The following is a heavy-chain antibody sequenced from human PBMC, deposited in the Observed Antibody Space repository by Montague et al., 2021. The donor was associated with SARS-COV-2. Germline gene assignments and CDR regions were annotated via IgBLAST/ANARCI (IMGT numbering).Heavy chain of an antibody. Sequence: SETLSLTCTVSGDSISTYYWSWIRQPPGKGLDWIGYIYYNGYTNYKPALKSRVTISVDTSKNQFSLRLSSVTAADTAVYFCARGGATYYYDTSAYVNAFDTWGHGTMVSVS. D-gene: IGHD3-22*01. CDR3: ARGGATYYYDTSAYVNAFDT. CDR2: IYYNGYT. J-gene: IGHJ3*02. CDR1: GDSISTYY. V-gene: IGHV4-59*01.